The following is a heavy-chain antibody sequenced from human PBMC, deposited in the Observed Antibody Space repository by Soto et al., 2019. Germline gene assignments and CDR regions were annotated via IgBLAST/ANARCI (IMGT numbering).Heavy chain of an antibody. CDR3: ARGGRIVDTGIGYYYYHAMDV. CDR1: GYTFTSYY. D-gene: IGHD5-18*01. Sequence: ASVKVSCKASGYTFTSYYIHWVRQAPGQGLEWMGIFNPTGDTASYAQKLQGRVAMTRDTSTGTAYMELGSLRSEDTAVYYCARGGRIVDTGIGYYYYHAMDVWGQGTTVTVS. J-gene: IGHJ6*02. V-gene: IGHV1-46*01. CDR2: FNPTGDTA.